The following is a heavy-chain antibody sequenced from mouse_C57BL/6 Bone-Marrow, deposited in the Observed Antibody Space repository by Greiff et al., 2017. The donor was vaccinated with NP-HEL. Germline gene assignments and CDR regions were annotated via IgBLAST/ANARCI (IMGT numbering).Heavy chain of an antibody. CDR1: GFNIKDYY. V-gene: IGHV14-2*01. D-gene: IGHD4-1*02. Sequence: VQLQQSGAELVKPGASVKLSCTASGFNIKDYYMNWVKQRTEQGLEWVGRIDPEDGETKYAPKFQGKATITADTSSNTAYLQISSLTSEDTAVYYCARATGTKAMDYWGQGTSVTVSS. CDR2: IDPEDGET. J-gene: IGHJ4*01. CDR3: ARATGTKAMDY.